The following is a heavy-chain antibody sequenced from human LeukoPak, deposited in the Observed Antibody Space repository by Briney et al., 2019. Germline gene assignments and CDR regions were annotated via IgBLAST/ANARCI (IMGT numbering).Heavy chain of an antibody. CDR1: GGTFSSYA. D-gene: IGHD6-13*01. J-gene: IGHJ4*02. CDR3: ARGAGSYAYSSSWYSY. CDR2: IIPIFGTA. V-gene: IGHV1-69*13. Sequence: ASVKVSCKASGGTFSSYAISWVRQAPGQGLEWMGGIIPIFGTANYAQKFQGRVTITADESTSTAYMELSSLRSEDTAVYYCARGAGSYAYSSSWYSYWGQGTLVTVSS.